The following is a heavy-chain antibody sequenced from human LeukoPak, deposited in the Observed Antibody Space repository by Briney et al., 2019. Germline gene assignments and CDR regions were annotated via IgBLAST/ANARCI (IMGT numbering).Heavy chain of an antibody. CDR2: ISSSRSSI. V-gene: IGHV3-21*01. CDR1: GFTFSTYN. CDR3: ARAGSGSFPDAFDI. J-gene: IGHJ3*02. D-gene: IGHD1-26*01. Sequence: PGGSLRLSCAASGFTFSTYNMNWVRQAPGKGLEWVSSISSSRSSIYYSDSVKGRFTISRDNAKNSLYLQMNSLRAEDTAVYYCARAGSGSFPDAFDIWGQGTMVTVSS.